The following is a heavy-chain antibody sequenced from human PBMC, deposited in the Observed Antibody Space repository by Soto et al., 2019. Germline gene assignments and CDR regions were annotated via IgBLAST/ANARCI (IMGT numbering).Heavy chain of an antibody. CDR2: IYHSGTT. J-gene: IGHJ6*02. CDR3: ARFGGGMDV. D-gene: IGHD3-10*01. V-gene: IGHV4-4*02. CDR1: GGSLSAITW. Sequence: QVQLQESGPGLVKPSGTLSLPCAVSGGSLSAITWWYWIRQHPGKGLEWIGEIYHSGTTHYNPPLMSRLTISVAKSTNQSSLKLSSSTAADTAVYYCARFGGGMDVWGQGTTVTVSS.